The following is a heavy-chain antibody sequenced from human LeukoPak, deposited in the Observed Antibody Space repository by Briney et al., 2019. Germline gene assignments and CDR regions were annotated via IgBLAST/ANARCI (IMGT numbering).Heavy chain of an antibody. Sequence: SETLSLTCTVSGGSISSSSYYWGWIRQPPGKGLEWLGSIYYSGSTYYNPSLKSRVTISVDTSKNQFSLKLSSVTAADTAVYYCARQGKRYYYDYWGQGTLVTVSS. CDR2: IYYSGST. D-gene: IGHD1-14*01. V-gene: IGHV4-39*01. J-gene: IGHJ4*02. CDR3: ARQGKRYYYDY. CDR1: GGSISSSSYY.